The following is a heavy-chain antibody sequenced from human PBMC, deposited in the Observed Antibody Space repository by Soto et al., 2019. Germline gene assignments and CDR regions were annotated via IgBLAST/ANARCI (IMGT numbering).Heavy chain of an antibody. Sequence: EVQLVESGGGLVQPGGSLRLSCAVSGFTFSDYYMDWVRQAPGKGLEWVGRIKNKGNSYATEYAASVKGRFTISRDDSKNSLYLQMNSLKTEDTAVYCCTRDIHGSGSFDYWGQGTLVTVS. V-gene: IGHV3-72*01. CDR3: TRDIHGSGSFDY. D-gene: IGHD1-26*01. CDR1: GFTFSDYY. CDR2: IKNKGNSYAT. J-gene: IGHJ4*02.